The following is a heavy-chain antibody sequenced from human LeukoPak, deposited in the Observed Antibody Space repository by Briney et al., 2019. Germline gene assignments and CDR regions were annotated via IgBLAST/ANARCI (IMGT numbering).Heavy chain of an antibody. CDR1: GGSISSSNYY. J-gene: IGHJ1*01. Sequence: SETLSLTCTVSGGSISSSNYYWGWIRQPPGKGLEWIGSLYSSGNTYYNPSLKSRVTISVDSSKNQFSLKLTSVTAADTAVYYCARTASEYSISWIDWGQGTLVTVSS. V-gene: IGHV4-39*01. CDR3: ARTASEYSISWID. D-gene: IGHD6-13*01. CDR2: LYSSGNT.